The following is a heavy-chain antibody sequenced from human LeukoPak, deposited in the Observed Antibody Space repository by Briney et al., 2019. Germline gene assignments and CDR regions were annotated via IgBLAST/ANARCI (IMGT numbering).Heavy chain of an antibody. CDR3: ARDRIYCSSTSCYSRNLRANWFDP. V-gene: IGHV3-30-3*01. J-gene: IGHJ5*02. Sequence: PGGSLRLSCAASGFTFSSYAMHWVRQAPGKGLEWVAVISYDGSNKYYADSVKGRFTISRDNSENTLYLQMNSLRAEDTPVYYCARDRIYCSSTSCYSRNLRANWFDPWGQGTLVTVSS. CDR2: ISYDGSNK. CDR1: GFTFSSYA. D-gene: IGHD2-2*01.